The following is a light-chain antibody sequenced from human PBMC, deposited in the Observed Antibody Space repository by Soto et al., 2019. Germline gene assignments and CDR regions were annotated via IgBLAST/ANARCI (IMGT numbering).Light chain of an antibody. CDR1: QTVSTSH. J-gene: IGKJ1*01. CDR2: STS. Sequence: EFVLTQSPGTLSLSPGERATLSCRASQTVSTSHLAWYQQKPGQPPRLLIQSTSTRAAGIPDRFSGGVSGTDFTLTITRLETEDFAMYYCHHYHFSPWTFGQGTKVDVK. V-gene: IGKV3-20*01. CDR3: HHYHFSPWT.